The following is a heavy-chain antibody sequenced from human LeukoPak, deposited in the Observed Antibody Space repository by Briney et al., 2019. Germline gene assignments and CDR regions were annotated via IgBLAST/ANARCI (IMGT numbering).Heavy chain of an antibody. CDR3: ARESMVNGMDV. CDR1: GGSIRSAY. D-gene: IGHD3-10*01. Sequence: SETLSLTCSVSGGSIRSAYWSWIRQPAGKGLEWIGRIYTSGSTNYNPSLKSRVTMSVDTSKNQFSLKLSSVTAADTAVYYCARESMVNGMDVWGQGTTVTVSS. J-gene: IGHJ6*02. V-gene: IGHV4-4*07. CDR2: IYTSGST.